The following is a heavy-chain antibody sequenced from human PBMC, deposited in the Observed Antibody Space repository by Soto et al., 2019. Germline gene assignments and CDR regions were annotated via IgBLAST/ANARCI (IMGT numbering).Heavy chain of an antibody. CDR3: ARAPSLTVAPVDY. Sequence: QVQLVQSGAEVKTSGASVKVYCKASGYTFTSFGISWVRQAPGQGLEWMGWISAHKGNTNYVQKFQGRVTMTTDTSTSTAYMELRSLRSDDTAVYYGARAPSLTVAPVDYWGQGTLVTVSS. CDR2: ISAHKGNT. D-gene: IGHD6-19*01. CDR1: GYTFTSFG. V-gene: IGHV1-18*01. J-gene: IGHJ4*02.